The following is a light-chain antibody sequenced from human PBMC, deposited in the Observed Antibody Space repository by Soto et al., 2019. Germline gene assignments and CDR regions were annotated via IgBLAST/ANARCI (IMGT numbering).Light chain of an antibody. CDR1: QSVSSS. CDR3: QQYSSYPT. J-gene: IGKJ1*01. Sequence: EIVMTQSPATLSVSPGERVTLYCRASQSVSSSLAWYQQKPGQSPRLLIYGASTRATGIPARFSGSGSGTEFTLTISSLQSEDFAVYYCQQYSSYPTFGQGTKVDIK. CDR2: GAS. V-gene: IGKV3-15*01.